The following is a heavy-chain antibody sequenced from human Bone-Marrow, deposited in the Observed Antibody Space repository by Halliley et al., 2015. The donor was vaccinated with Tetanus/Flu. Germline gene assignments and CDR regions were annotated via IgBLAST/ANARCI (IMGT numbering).Heavy chain of an antibody. Sequence: YSWGPKYNPSLKSRVTISVDMSKKQFSLNLSSLSAADTAVYYCARGTNCGSTPCNYNGLDVWGQGTTVTVSS. V-gene: IGHV4-59*09. CDR3: ARGTNCGSTPCNYNGLDV. D-gene: IGHD2-2*01. J-gene: IGHJ6*02. CDR2: YSWGP.